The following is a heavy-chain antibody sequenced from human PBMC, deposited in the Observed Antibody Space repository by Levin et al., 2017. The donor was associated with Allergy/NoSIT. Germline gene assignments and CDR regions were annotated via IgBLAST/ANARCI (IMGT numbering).Heavy chain of an antibody. D-gene: IGHD3-9*01. CDR2: IYSGGST. CDR3: ASSTYDILTGYYPYYFDY. CDR1: GFTVSSNY. Sequence: GGSLRLSCAASGFTVSSNYMSWVRQAPGKGLEWVSVIYSGGSTYYADSVKGRFTISRDNSKNTLYLQMNSLRAEDTAVYYCASSTYDILTGYYPYYFDYWGQGTLVTVSS. J-gene: IGHJ4*02. V-gene: IGHV3-53*01.